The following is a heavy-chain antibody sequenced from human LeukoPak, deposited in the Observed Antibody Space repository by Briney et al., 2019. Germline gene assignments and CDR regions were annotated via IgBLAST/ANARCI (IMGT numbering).Heavy chain of an antibody. J-gene: IGHJ3*02. CDR3: ARDLRFLGLEAAFDI. D-gene: IGHD3-3*01. CDR2: LHSGGTT. V-gene: IGHV3-53*01. Sequence: GGSLRLSCAASGLTVSSNYISWVRQAPGKGLEWVSILHSGGTTFYADSVKGRFTISRDNAKNSLHLQMNSLRAEDTAVYYCARDLRFLGLEAAFDIWGQGTMVTVSS. CDR1: GLTVSSNY.